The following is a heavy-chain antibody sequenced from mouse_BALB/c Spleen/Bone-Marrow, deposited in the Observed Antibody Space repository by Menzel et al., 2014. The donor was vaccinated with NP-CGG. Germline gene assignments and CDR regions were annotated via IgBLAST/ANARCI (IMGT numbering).Heavy chain of an antibody. CDR3: AREMAMDC. V-gene: IGHV5-4*02. CDR2: ISDGGSYT. J-gene: IGHJ4*01. Sequence: EVQRVESGGGLVKPGGSLKLSCAASGFTFSDYYMYWVRQTPEKRLEWVATISDGGSYTYYPDSVKGRFTISRDNAKNSLYLQMSSLKSEDTAMYYCAREMAMDCWGRGTSVTVSS. CDR1: GFTFSDYY.